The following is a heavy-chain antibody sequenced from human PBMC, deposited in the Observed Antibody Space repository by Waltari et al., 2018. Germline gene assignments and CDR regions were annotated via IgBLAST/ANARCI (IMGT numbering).Heavy chain of an antibody. CDR2: RHKDGSEK. CDR3: VRRHWEAGYYRDQ. V-gene: IGHV3-7*01. J-gene: IGHJ4*02. D-gene: IGHD3-9*01. CDR1: GFTFTDYW. Sequence: EVHLVESGGGLVQPGGSLRLSCAASGFTFTDYWMSWVRQAPGKGPGWVANRHKDGSEKNNLDYVKGRFTISRDNAKDSVYLQMNSLRADDTAMYYCVRRHWEAGYYRDQWGPGTLVTVSS.